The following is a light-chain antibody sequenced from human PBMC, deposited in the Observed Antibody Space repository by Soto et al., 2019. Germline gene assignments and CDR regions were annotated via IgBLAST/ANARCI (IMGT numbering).Light chain of an antibody. CDR2: ATS. CDR1: QSVSSSY. CDR3: QQYGSSSWT. J-gene: IGKJ1*01. Sequence: DIVLTQSPGTLSLSPGERATLPCRASQSVSSSYLAWYQQKPGQPPRLVMYATSSRATGIPARFSGSGSGTDFTLTISRLEPEDFAVYYCQQYGSSSWTFGQGTKVDIK. V-gene: IGKV3-20*01.